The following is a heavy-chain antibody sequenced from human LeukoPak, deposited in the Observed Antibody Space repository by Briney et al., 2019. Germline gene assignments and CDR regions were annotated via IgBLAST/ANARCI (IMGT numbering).Heavy chain of an antibody. Sequence: GASVKVSCKASGYTFTDYYIHWMRRAPGQGLEWMGWINPNNGGTNFAQKFQGRVTMTRDTSISTAYMELSRLRSDDTAVYFCARGPSHGAFDIWGQGTMVTISS. CDR1: GYTFTDYY. D-gene: IGHD2-2*01. CDR2: INPNNGGT. CDR3: ARGPSHGAFDI. J-gene: IGHJ3*02. V-gene: IGHV1-2*02.